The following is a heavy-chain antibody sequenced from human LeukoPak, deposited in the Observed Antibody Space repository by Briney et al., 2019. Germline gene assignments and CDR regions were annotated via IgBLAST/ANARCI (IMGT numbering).Heavy chain of an antibody. V-gene: IGHV4-38-2*02. J-gene: IGHJ5*02. Sequence: SETLSLTCTVSGYSISSGYYWGWIRQPPGKGLEWIGSIYHSGSTYYNPSLKSRVTISVDTSKNQFSLKLSSVTAADTAVYYCTREIGYCSSTSCQTRFDPWGQGTLVTVSS. CDR3: TREIGYCSSTSCQTRFDP. D-gene: IGHD2-2*01. CDR1: GYSISSGYY. CDR2: IYHSGST.